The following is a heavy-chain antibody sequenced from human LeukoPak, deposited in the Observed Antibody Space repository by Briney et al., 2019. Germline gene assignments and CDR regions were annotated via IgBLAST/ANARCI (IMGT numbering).Heavy chain of an antibody. CDR2: INHSGST. Sequence: SETLSLTCAVYGGSFSGYYWSWIRQPPGKGLEWIGEINHSGSTNYNPSLKSRVTISVDTSKNQFSLKLSSVTAADTAVYYCARALSSSRYKNWFDPWGQGTLVTVSS. V-gene: IGHV4-34*01. CDR3: ARALSSSRYKNWFDP. D-gene: IGHD6-13*01. CDR1: GGSFSGYY. J-gene: IGHJ5*02.